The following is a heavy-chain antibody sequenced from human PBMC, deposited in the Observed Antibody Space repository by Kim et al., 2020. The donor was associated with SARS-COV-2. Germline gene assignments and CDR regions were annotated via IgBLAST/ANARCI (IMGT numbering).Heavy chain of an antibody. CDR3: ATTKLGIAY. Sequence: GETIYAQKFQGRVTMTEDTSTDTAYMELSSLRSEDTAVYYCATTKLGIAYWGQGTLVTVSS. V-gene: IGHV1-24*01. D-gene: IGHD7-27*01. CDR2: GET. J-gene: IGHJ4*02.